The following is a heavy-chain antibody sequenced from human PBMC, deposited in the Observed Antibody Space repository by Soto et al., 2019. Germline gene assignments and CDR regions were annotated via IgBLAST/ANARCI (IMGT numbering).Heavy chain of an antibody. J-gene: IGHJ4*02. D-gene: IGHD3-22*01. CDR2: ISDSGDRT. CDR1: GFIFSSDA. CDR3: AKERSGYRYFEY. Sequence: EVQLLESGGDFVQPGGSLRLSCTASGFIFSSDAMSWVRQAPGKGLEWVSAISDSGDRTYYAESVKGRLTISRDNSKNTLYLQMNSLRAEDTAVYYCAKERSGYRYFEYWGQGTLVSVSS. V-gene: IGHV3-23*01.